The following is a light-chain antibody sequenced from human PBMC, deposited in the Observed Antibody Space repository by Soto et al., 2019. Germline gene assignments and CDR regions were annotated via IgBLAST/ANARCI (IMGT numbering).Light chain of an antibody. CDR3: QQLNSFPLT. Sequence: IQLTQSPSFLSASAGDRVTITCRASQGISSFFAWYQQKPGKAPKLLIYAASTLQSGVPSRFSGSGSGTDFTLTISSLQPEDFATYYCQQLNSFPLTFGQGTKVDIK. CDR1: QGISSF. J-gene: IGKJ2*01. CDR2: AAS. V-gene: IGKV1-9*01.